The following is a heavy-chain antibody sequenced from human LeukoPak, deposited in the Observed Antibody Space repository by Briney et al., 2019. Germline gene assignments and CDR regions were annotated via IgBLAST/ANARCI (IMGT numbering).Heavy chain of an antibody. V-gene: IGHV1-8*01. D-gene: IGHD3-16*01. J-gene: IGHJ4*02. Sequence: GASVKVSCKASGYTFTTYDINWVRQVPGQGLEWMGWMNPNNGDTGYAQKFQGRVTITRDTSKTTVYMELRSLTSGDTAIFYCARGQWGSYGSWYFDYWGQGSLVTVSS. CDR1: GYTFTTYD. CDR2: MNPNNGDT. CDR3: ARGQWGSYGSWYFDY.